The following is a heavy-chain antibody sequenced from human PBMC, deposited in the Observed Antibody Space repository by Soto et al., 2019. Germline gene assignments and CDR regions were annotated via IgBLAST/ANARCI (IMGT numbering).Heavy chain of an antibody. J-gene: IGHJ5*02. CDR3: ARRLTGIADNWFDP. V-gene: IGHV4-39*01. CDR1: GGSISSSSYY. Sequence: QLQLQESGPGLVKPSETLSLTCTVSGGSISSSSYYWGWIRQPPGKGLEWIGSIYYSGSTYYNPSLTSRVTTPVDTSKTQSPLKLSSVTAADTAVYSCARRLTGIADNWFDPWGQGTLVTVSS. D-gene: IGHD6-13*01. CDR2: IYYSGST.